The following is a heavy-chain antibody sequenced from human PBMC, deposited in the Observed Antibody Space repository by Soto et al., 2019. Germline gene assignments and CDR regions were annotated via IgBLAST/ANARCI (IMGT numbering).Heavy chain of an antibody. Sequence: QVQLVESGGGVVQPGRSLRLSCAASGFTFSSYAMHWVRQAPGKGLEWVAVISYDGSNKYYADSVKGRFTISRDNSKNTLYLQMNSLRAEDTAVYYCASLGRELPPAFDYWGQGTLVTVSS. J-gene: IGHJ4*02. CDR1: GFTFSSYA. V-gene: IGHV3-30-3*01. D-gene: IGHD1-26*01. CDR2: ISYDGSNK. CDR3: ASLGRELPPAFDY.